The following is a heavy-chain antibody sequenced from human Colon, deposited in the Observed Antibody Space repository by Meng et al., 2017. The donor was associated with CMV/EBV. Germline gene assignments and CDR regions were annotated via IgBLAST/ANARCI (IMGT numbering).Heavy chain of an antibody. J-gene: IGHJ4*02. V-gene: IGHV3-13*01. Sequence: GGSLRLSCGASGFTFSNHWIHWVRQAPGKGLVWVSAIGAGFDTYYSDSVKGRFTISRENAKNSLYLQMNNLRVGDTAVYYCAREGQTSTHWLGPLHNWGQGTVVTVSS. CDR1: GFTFSNHW. D-gene: IGHD1-1*01. CDR2: IGAGFDT. CDR3: AREGQTSTHWLGPLHN.